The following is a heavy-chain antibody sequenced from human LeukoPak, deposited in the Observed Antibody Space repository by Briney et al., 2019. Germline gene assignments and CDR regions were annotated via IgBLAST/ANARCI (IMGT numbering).Heavy chain of an antibody. J-gene: IGHJ5*02. CDR1: GGSISSGDYY. Sequence: SETLSLTCSVSGGSISSGDYYWSWIRQPPGKGLEWIGYIYYSGSTHCNPSLKSRVTISVDTSKNQFSLKLSSVTAADTAVYYCARGVSQYCGGDCYHNWFDPWGQGTLVTVSS. D-gene: IGHD2-21*02. CDR3: ARGVSQYCGGDCYHNWFDP. V-gene: IGHV4-30-4*01. CDR2: IYYSGST.